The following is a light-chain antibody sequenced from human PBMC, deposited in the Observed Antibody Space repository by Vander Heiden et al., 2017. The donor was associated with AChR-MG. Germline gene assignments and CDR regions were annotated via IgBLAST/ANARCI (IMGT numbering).Light chain of an antibody. CDR1: GGRIASNY. V-gene: IGLV6-57*03. Sequence: NFVLTPPHSVSESPGKTVTISCTRSGGRIASNYVQWYQQRPGSAPTTVIFEDNHRPSGVPDRFSGSIDSSSNSASLIISGRKTEDEADYYCQSYDDTNHGVFGGGTKLTVL. J-gene: IGLJ2*01. CDR2: EDN. CDR3: QSYDDTNHGV.